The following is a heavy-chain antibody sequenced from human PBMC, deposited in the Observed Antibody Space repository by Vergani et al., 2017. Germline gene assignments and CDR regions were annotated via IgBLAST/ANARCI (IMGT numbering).Heavy chain of an antibody. J-gene: IGHJ6*03. D-gene: IGHD4-17*01. Sequence: QVQLVQSGAEVKKPGASVKVSCKASGYTFTSYGISWVRQAPGQGLEWMGGIIPIFGTANYAQKFQGRVTITADKSTSTAYMELSSLRSEDTAVYYCARCSNNHYYGFYYYYYYMDVWGKGTTVTVSS. CDR1: GYTFTSYG. CDR3: ARCSNNHYYGFYYYYYYMDV. V-gene: IGHV1-69*06. CDR2: IIPIFGTA.